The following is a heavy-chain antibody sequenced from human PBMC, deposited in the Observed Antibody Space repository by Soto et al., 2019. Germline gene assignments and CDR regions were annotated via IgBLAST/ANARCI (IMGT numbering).Heavy chain of an antibody. D-gene: IGHD1-1*01. V-gene: IGHV4-59*08. Sequence: QVQLQESGPGLVKPSETLSLTCTVSGGSISSCYWSWSRQPPGKGLEWMGYIYYSGSTNYNPSRKSRVTISVDTSKNQFSLKLSSVTAADTAVYYCARRYGYSFDYWGQGNLVPVPS. CDR1: GGSISSCY. CDR2: IYYSGST. CDR3: ARRYGYSFDY. J-gene: IGHJ4*02.